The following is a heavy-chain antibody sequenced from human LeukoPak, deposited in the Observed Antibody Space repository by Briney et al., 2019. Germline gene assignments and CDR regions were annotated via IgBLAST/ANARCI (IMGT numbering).Heavy chain of an antibody. D-gene: IGHD2-15*01. CDR2: IYYSGST. V-gene: IGHV4-59*12. J-gene: IGHJ4*02. CDR3: ASIYCSGGSCYYFDY. CDR1: GGSISSYY. Sequence: PSETLSLTCTVSGGSISSYYWSWIRQPPGKGLEWIGYIYYSGSTNYNPSLKSRVTISVDTSKNQFSLKLSSVTAADTAVYYCASIYCSGGSCYYFDYWGQGTLVTVSS.